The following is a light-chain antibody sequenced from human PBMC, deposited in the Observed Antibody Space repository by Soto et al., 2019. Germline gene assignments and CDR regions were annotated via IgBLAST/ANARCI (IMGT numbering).Light chain of an antibody. CDR1: QSVSSNY. J-gene: IGKJ2*01. V-gene: IGKV3-20*01. CDR2: GAS. CDR3: HQYGSLYT. Sequence: EIVLTQSPGTLSLSPGERATLSCRASQSVSSNYLAWYQQKPGQAPRLLIYGASSRATGIPDTFSGSGSGTYFTLTIRRLAPEDFEPYYCHQYGSLYTFGQMTKVEIK.